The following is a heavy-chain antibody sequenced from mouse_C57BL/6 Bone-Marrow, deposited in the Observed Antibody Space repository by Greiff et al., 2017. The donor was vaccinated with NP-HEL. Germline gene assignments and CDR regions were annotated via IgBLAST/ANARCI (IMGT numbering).Heavy chain of an antibody. CDR1: GFSLTSYG. Sequence: VQLQQSGPGLVQPSQCLSITCTVSGFSLTSYGVHWVRQSPGKGLEWLGVIWRGGSTDYNAAFMARLSITKDNSKSQVFFKMNSLQADDTAIYYCAKRGSSYPWFAYWGQGTLVTVSA. CDR3: AKRGSSYPWFAY. V-gene: IGHV2-5*01. D-gene: IGHD1-1*01. CDR2: IWRGGST. J-gene: IGHJ3*01.